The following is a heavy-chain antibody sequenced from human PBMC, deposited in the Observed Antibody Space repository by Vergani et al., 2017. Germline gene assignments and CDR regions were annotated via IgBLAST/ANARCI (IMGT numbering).Heavy chain of an antibody. J-gene: IGHJ3*02. CDR1: GGSISSYY. V-gene: IGHV4-59*01. D-gene: IGHD3-22*01. CDR3: ARITYDLYAFDI. Sequence: QVQLQESGPGLVKPSETLSLTCTVSGGSISSYYWSWIRQPPGKGLEWIGYIYYSGSTNYNPSLKSRVTISVDTSKNQFSLKLSSVTAADTAVYYCARITYDLYAFDIWGQGTMVTVSS. CDR2: IYYSGST.